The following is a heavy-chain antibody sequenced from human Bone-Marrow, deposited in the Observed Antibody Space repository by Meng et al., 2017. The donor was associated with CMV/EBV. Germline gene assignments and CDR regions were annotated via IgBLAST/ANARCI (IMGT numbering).Heavy chain of an antibody. CDR2: IVVGSGNT. CDR1: GFTFTSSA. J-gene: IGHJ4*02. CDR3: AAHHVTGDSSGYQDY. V-gene: IGHV1-58*01. Sequence: SVKVSCKASGFTFTSSAVQWVRQARGQRLEWIGWIVVGSGNTNYAQKFQERVTITRDMSTSTAYMELSSLRSEDTAVYYCAAHHVTGDSSGYQDYWGQGTLVTGSS. D-gene: IGHD3-22*01.